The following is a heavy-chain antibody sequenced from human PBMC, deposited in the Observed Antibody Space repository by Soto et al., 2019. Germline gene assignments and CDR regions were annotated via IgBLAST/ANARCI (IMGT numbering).Heavy chain of an antibody. CDR3: AKAKVGDYYGSGSSRN. CDR2: ISGSGGST. J-gene: IGHJ4*02. CDR1: GFTFSSYA. D-gene: IGHD3-10*01. Sequence: VQLLESGGGLVQPGGSLRLSCAASGFTFSSYAMSWVRQAPGKGLEWVSAISGSGGSTYYADSVKGRFTISRDNSKNTLYLQMNSLRAEDTAVYYCAKAKVGDYYGSGSSRNWGQGTLVTVSS. V-gene: IGHV3-23*01.